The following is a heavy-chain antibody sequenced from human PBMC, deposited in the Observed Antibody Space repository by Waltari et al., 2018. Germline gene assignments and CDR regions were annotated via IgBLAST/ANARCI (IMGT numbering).Heavy chain of an antibody. D-gene: IGHD1-20*01. CDR1: VGPFRGYH. CDR2: INDLGSS. J-gene: IGHJ6*02. V-gene: IGHV4-34*01. Sequence: QVQLQQWGAGLLKPSETLSLTCAVYVGPFRGYHWSWIRQSPGKGLEWIGEINDLGSSKYNPSLKSRLTISVDTSKNQFSLRLTSVTAADTATYYCARVRYDWNRKFYYYGIDVWGPGNTVSVSS. CDR3: ARVRYDWNRKFYYYGIDV.